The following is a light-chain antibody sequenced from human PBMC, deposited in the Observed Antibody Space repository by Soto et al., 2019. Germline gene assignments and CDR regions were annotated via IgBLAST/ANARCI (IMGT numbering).Light chain of an antibody. J-gene: IGKJ1*01. CDR2: KAS. Sequence: DIHITQSPSTLSASVGDRVTITCRASQSISSWLAWYQQKPGKAPKLLIYKASSLESGVPSRFSGSGTGKEFSVANGSPQPYDFAAYYLQQYNSYSRVLGQGTKVDIK. CDR1: QSISSW. CDR3: QQYNSYSRV. V-gene: IGKV1-5*03.